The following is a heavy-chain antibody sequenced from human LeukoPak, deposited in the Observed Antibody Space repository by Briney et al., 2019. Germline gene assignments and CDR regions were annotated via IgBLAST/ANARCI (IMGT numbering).Heavy chain of an antibody. D-gene: IGHD3-10*01. CDR3: TRLRGSRGMGYYYYMDV. J-gene: IGHJ6*03. CDR1: GFTVSSNY. V-gene: IGHV3-53*01. Sequence: AGGSLRLSCAASGFTVSSNYMSWVRQAPGKGLEWVSVIYSGGSTYYADSVKGRFTISRDNSKNTLYLQMNSLRAEDTAVYYCTRLRGSRGMGYYYYMDVWGKGTTVTISS. CDR2: IYSGGST.